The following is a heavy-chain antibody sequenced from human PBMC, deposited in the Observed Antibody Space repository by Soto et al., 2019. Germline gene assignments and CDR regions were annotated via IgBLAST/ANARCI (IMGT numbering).Heavy chain of an antibody. CDR1: GFSFSRYG. D-gene: IGHD1-1*01. Sequence: VQLVESGGGVVQPGRSLRLLCEASGFSFSRYGMHWVRQAPGMGLEWVAVISWDGLAQYYADSVKGRFTISRANSQSTLYLQMNSLRTEDTAIYYCAKETIQVGGPNYFDYWGQGALVTVSS. J-gene: IGHJ4*02. CDR3: AKETIQVGGPNYFDY. CDR2: ISWDGLAQ. V-gene: IGHV3-30*18.